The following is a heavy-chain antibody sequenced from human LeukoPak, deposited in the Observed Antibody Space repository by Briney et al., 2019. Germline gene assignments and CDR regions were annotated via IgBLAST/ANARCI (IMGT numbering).Heavy chain of an antibody. CDR2: IIPILGIA. J-gene: IGHJ6*02. CDR1: GGTFSSYA. V-gene: IGHV1-69*04. Sequence: SVKVSCKASGGTFSSYAISWVRQAPGQGLEWMGRIIPILGIANYAQKFQGRVTIIADKSTSTAYMELSSLRSEDTAVYYCARVGIAVAGMSGMDVWGQGTTVTVSS. D-gene: IGHD6-19*01. CDR3: ARVGIAVAGMSGMDV.